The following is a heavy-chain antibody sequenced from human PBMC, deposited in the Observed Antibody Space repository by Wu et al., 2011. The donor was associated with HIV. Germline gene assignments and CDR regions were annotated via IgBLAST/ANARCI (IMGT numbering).Heavy chain of an antibody. CDR3: VTDGSGSYFREGLDYYYDMDV. D-gene: IGHD3-10*01. CDR2: IIPIFNTA. CDR1: GGTFSSYA. V-gene: IGHV1-69*14. J-gene: IGHJ6*02. Sequence: QVQLVQSGAEVKKPGSSVKVSCKASGGTFSSYAIFWVRQAPGQGLEWMGRIIPIFNTANYAQKFQGRVAITADKSTSTAFMELSSLRSEDTAVYYCVTDGSGSYFREGLDYYYDMDVWGQGTTVTVSS.